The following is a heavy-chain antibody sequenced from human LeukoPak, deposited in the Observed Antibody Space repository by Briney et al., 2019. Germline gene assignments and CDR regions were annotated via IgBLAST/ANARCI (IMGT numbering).Heavy chain of an antibody. J-gene: IGHJ4*02. D-gene: IGHD3-22*01. V-gene: IGHV3-30-3*01. Sequence: GRSLRLSCAASGFTFSSYAMHWVRQAPGKGLEWVAVISYDGSNKYYADSVKGRFTISRDNAKNSLYLQMNSLRAEDTAVYYCARGAGGRSGYYPEDYWGQGTLVTVSS. CDR1: GFTFSSYA. CDR3: ARGAGGRSGYYPEDY. CDR2: ISYDGSNK.